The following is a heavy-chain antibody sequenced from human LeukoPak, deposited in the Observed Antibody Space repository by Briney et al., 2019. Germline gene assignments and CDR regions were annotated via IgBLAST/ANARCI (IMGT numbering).Heavy chain of an antibody. J-gene: IGHJ4*02. D-gene: IGHD6-13*01. CDR1: GFTFSSHG. CDR3: ARDSYSSMDD. Sequence: GRSLRLSCAASGFTFSSHGMHWVRQAPGKGLEWVAVIWYDGSNKYYADSVKGRFTISRDNSKNTLYLQMNSLRAEDTAVYYCARDSYSSMDDWGQGTLVTVSS. V-gene: IGHV3-33*01. CDR2: IWYDGSNK.